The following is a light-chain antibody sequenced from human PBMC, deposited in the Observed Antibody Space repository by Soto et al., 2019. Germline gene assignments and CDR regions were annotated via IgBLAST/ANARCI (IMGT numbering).Light chain of an antibody. CDR3: QQYNSYWT. Sequence: DLQTTQSPSTLSASVGDRVTITCRASQSISSWLGWYQQKPGKAPKLLIYDAASLATGVPPRFSGSGSGTEFTLTICSLQPDDFATYYCQQYNSYWTFGQGTKVDIK. V-gene: IGKV1-5*01. J-gene: IGKJ1*01. CDR1: QSISSW. CDR2: DAA.